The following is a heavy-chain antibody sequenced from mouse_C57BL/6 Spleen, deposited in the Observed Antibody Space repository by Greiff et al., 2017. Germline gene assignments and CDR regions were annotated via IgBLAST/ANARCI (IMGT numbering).Heavy chain of an antibody. D-gene: IGHD2-2*01. J-gene: IGHJ2*01. CDR1: GYTFTSYG. Sequence: QVHVKQSGAELARPGASVTLSCKASGYTFTSYGISWVKQTTGQGLEWIGEIYPRSGTTYYNEKFKGKATLTADKSSSTAYMELRSLTSEDSAVYFCARPRNDYGYSYYIDYGGQGTTLTVSS. CDR2: IYPRSGTT. V-gene: IGHV1-81*01. CDR3: ARPRNDYGYSYYIDY.